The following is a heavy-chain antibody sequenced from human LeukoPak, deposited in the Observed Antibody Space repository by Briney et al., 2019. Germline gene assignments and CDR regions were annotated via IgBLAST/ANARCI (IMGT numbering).Heavy chain of an antibody. CDR1: GGSISSYY. V-gene: IGHV4-59*08. J-gene: IGHJ4*02. Sequence: SETLSLTCTVSGGSISSYYXXXXRQPPGKXLXWXXXXXXSGSTNYNPSLKSRVTISVDTSKNQFSLKLSSVTAADTAVYYCAGSITRRDCSGGSCYHSGADYWGQGTLVTVSS. D-gene: IGHD2-15*01. CDR2: XXXSGST. CDR3: AGSITRRDCSGGSCYHSGADY.